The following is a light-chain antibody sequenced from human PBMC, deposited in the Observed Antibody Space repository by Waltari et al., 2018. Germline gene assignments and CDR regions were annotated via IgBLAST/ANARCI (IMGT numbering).Light chain of an antibody. V-gene: IGLV1-51*02. CDR3: GTCDSSLSAWV. Sequence: QSVLTQPPSVSAAPGQKVTISCSGSSSNIGNNYVSWYQQLPGTAPKLLIDENMQQLSGIPDRCSGSTSVTAATLGITGLQTGDEADYYCGTCDSSLSAWVFGGGTKLTVL. J-gene: IGLJ3*02. CDR1: SSNIGNNY. CDR2: ENM.